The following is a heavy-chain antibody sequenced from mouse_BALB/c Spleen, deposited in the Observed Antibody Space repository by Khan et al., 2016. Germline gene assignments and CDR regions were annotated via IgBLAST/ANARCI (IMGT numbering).Heavy chain of an antibody. J-gene: IGHJ2*01. V-gene: IGHV3-2*02. CDR2: ISYSGST. D-gene: IGHD1-2*01. Sequence: EVQLQESGPGLVKPSQSLSLTCTVTGYSITSDYAWNWIRQFPGNKLEWMGYISYSGSTSYNPSLKSRISITRDTSKNQFFLQLNSVTTEDTATXDCARTLLRLYYFDYWGQGTTLTVSA. CDR3: ARTLLRLYYFDY. CDR1: GYSITSDYA.